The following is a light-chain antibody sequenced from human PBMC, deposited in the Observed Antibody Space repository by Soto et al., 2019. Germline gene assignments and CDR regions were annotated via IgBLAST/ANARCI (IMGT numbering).Light chain of an antibody. CDR3: QQYGSSPST. Sequence: EIVLTQSPGTLSLSPGERATLSCRASQSVYRNYLAWYQQKPGQAPRLLIYGASSRATGIPDRFTGSGSGTEFTLTISRLEPDDFAVYYCQQYGSSPSTFGPGTKVDIK. CDR2: GAS. CDR1: QSVYRNY. V-gene: IGKV3-20*01. J-gene: IGKJ3*01.